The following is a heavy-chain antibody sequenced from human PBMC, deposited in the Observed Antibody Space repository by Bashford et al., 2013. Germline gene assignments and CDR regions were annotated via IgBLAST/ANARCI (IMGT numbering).Heavy chain of an antibody. CDR3: ARDYYGDYDGAFDI. CDR1: GGSVSSDY. CDR2: VYTSGST. D-gene: IGHD4-17*01. V-gene: IGHV4-4*07. Sequence: SETLSLTCTVSGGSVSSDYWSWIRQPAGKGLEWIGRVYTSGSTNYNPSLKSRVNMSVDTSKNGFSLKLSSVTAADTAVYYCARDYYGDYDGAFDIWGQGDKWSPSPQ. J-gene: IGHJ3*02.